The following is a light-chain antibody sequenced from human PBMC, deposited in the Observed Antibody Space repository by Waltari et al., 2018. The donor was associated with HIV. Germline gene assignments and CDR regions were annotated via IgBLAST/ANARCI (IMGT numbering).Light chain of an antibody. V-gene: IGKV4-1*01. Sequence: DMEMTQFPDSLAVSLNARATINCKSSQSVLYSSNNKNYLAWYQQKPGQPPKLLIYWASTRESGVPDRFSGSGSGTDFTLTISSLQAEDVAVYYCQQYYSTPWTFGQGTKVEI. CDR1: QSVLYSSNNKNY. CDR2: WAS. J-gene: IGKJ1*01. CDR3: QQYYSTPWT.